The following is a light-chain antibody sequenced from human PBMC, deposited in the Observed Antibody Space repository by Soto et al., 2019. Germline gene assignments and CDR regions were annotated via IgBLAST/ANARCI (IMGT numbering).Light chain of an antibody. V-gene: IGKV3-20*01. CDR3: QQYDNSPMYT. Sequence: VLTQSPGTLSLSPGDRASLSCRASQTVRSGYLAWYQQKPGQAPRLRIYGGSNRATGIPDRFSGSGSATDFTLTISRLEPEDSAVYYCQQYDNSPMYTFGQGTKLEIK. CDR2: GGS. J-gene: IGKJ2*01. CDR1: QTVRSGY.